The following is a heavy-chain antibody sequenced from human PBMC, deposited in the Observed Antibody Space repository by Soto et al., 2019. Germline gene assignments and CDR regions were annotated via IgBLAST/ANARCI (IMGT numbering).Heavy chain of an antibody. V-gene: IGHV3-23*01. D-gene: IGHD3-3*01. CDR3: AKAPMTYDFPYYFDY. CDR1: GFTFSSSA. Sequence: EVQLLESGGGLVQPGGSLRLTCAASGFTFSSSAMSWVRQAPGRGLEWLSAVGGSGGRTYYADSVKGRFTISRDSSKDTLYLQMNSLRAEDTAVYYCAKAPMTYDFPYYFDYGGQGILVTVSS. J-gene: IGHJ4*02. CDR2: VGGSGGRT.